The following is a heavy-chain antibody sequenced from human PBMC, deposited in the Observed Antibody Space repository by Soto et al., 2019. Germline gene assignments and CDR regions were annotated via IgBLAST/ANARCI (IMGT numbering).Heavy chain of an antibody. CDR1: GYTFTGYY. CDR2: INPNSGGT. J-gene: IGHJ6*02. CDR3: ARDGLAVAGTQGHRYYYYYGMDV. D-gene: IGHD6-19*01. V-gene: IGHV1-2*02. Sequence: QVQLVQSGAEVKKPGASVKVSCKASGYTFTGYYMHWVRQAPGQGLEWMGWINPNSGGTNYAQKFQGRVTMTRDTSISTAYMELSRLRSDDTAVYYCARDGLAVAGTQGHRYYYYYGMDVWGQGTTVTVSS.